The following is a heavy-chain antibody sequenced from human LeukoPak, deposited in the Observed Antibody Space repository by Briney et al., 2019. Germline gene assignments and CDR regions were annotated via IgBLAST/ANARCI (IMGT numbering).Heavy chain of an antibody. V-gene: IGHV3-64D*06. CDR2: ISNNGGST. CDR3: VATTVKN. CDR1: GFTFSSYA. D-gene: IGHD4-17*01. Sequence: PGGSLRLSCSASGFTFSSYAMYWVRQAPGKGLEYVSVISNNGGSTDYADSVKGRFTISRDNSKNTLYPQMSNLRAEDTAVYYCVATTVKNWGQGTLVTVSS. J-gene: IGHJ4*02.